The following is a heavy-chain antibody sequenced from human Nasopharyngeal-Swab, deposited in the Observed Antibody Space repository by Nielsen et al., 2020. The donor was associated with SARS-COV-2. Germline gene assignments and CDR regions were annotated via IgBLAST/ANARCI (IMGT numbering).Heavy chain of an antibody. J-gene: IGHJ4*02. CDR1: GVIFSKYW. CDR2: VNQDGKRT. Sequence: GESLKISCVASGVIFSKYWMHWGRQAPGKGPVWGSRVNQDGKRTDYADSVRGRFTISRDNTKNTLYLQMNSLRVEDTAVYYCVKHQGSASDQWGQGTLVTVSS. V-gene: IGHV3-74*01. CDR3: VKHQGSASDQ.